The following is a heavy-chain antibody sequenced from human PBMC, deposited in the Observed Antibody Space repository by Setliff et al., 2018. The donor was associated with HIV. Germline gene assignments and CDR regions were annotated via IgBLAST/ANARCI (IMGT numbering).Heavy chain of an antibody. Sequence: PSETLSLTCTVSGASISGSYWIWIRPPPGKGLEWIGYLSLTRESKNNPSLNSRVTTTIDTSKNQFSLDLRSVTAADTAVDYCARHYDSSGKGDYFDDWGRGILVTVSS. V-gene: IGHV4-59*08. J-gene: IGHJ4*02. CDR3: ARHYDSSGKGDYFDD. CDR2: LSLTRES. CDR1: GASISGSY. D-gene: IGHD3-22*01.